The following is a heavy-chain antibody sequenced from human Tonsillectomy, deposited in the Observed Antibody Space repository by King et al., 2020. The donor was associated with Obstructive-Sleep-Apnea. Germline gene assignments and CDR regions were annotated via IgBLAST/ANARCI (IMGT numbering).Heavy chain of an antibody. CDR1: GGSIISGVYY. D-gene: IGHD3-10*01. CDR3: GTMVASNYFDY. CDR2: IYYSVKT. Sequence: QLQESGPGLVKPSQTLSLTCTVSGGSIISGVYYWSWIRQHPGQGLEWIGYIYYSVKTYYNPSLKSRVTISVDTSESQFSLKLSSVTAADTAVYYCGTMVASNYFDYWGQGTLVTVSS. J-gene: IGHJ4*02. V-gene: IGHV4-31*03.